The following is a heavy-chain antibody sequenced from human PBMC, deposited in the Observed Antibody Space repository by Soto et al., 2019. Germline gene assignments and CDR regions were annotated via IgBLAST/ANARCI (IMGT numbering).Heavy chain of an antibody. CDR2: IIPIFGTA. D-gene: IGHD2-15*01. Sequence: SVTVSCKASGGSFSSHATSWARQAPRNGVEWMGGIIPIFGTANSAPSSQGRVTITADESTSTDYMELSSLRCENTAVSDCASLLLTVVAATGDYEYSGMGVWGQGTTVTISS. J-gene: IGHJ6*02. V-gene: IGHV1-69*01. CDR3: ASLLLTVVAATGDYEYSGMGV. CDR1: GGSFSSHA.